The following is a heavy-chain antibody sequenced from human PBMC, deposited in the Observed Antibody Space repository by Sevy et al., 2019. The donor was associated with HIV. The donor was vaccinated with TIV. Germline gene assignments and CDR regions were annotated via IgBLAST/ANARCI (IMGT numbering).Heavy chain of an antibody. CDR3: ARDHSSGWYGLDYYYYYGMDV. Sequence: GGSLRLSCAASGFTFSTYWRHWVRQAPGKGLVWVSRINSDGSSKSYGDSVKGRFTISRDNAKNTLYLQMNSLRAEDTAVYYCARDHSSGWYGLDYYYYYGMDVWGQGTTVTVSS. CDR1: GFTFSTYW. D-gene: IGHD6-19*01. J-gene: IGHJ6*02. CDR2: INSDGSSK. V-gene: IGHV3-74*01.